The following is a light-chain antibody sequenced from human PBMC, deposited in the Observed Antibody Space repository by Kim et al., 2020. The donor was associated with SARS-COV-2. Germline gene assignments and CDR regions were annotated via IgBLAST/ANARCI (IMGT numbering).Light chain of an antibody. V-gene: IGLV1-40*01. Sequence: QRVTTSCTGSSSNIGAGYDVHWYQQLPGTAPKLLIYGNSNRPSGVPDRFSGSKSGTSASLAITGLQAEDEADYYCQSYDSSLSGVVFGGGTQLT. CDR1: SSNIGAGYD. CDR2: GNS. CDR3: QSYDSSLSGVV. J-gene: IGLJ2*01.